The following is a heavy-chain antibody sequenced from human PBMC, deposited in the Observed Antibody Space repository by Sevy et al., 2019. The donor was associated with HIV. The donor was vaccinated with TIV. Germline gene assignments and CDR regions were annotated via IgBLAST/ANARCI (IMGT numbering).Heavy chain of an antibody. J-gene: IGHJ6*02. CDR2: ISYDGSNK. V-gene: IGHV3-30*18. D-gene: IGHD3-10*01. CDR3: AKVMVPWFGESPLGGMDV. Sequence: GGSLRLSCAASGFTFSSYGMHWVRQAPGKGLEWVAVISYDGSNKYYADSVKGPFTISRDNSKNTLYLQMNSLRAEDTAVYYCAKVMVPWFGESPLGGMDVWGQGTTVTVSS. CDR1: GFTFSSYG.